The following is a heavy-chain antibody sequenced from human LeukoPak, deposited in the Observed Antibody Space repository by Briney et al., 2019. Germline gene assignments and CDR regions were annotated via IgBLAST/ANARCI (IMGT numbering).Heavy chain of an antibody. CDR2: FYHGGST. D-gene: IGHD1-14*01. CDR1: GYSISTGYY. CDR3: ARAPEYGLYYFDY. Sequence: SETLSLTCTVSGYSISTGYYWGWIRQPPGKGLEWIGTFYHGGSTYYNPSLKSRVTISVDTSKNQFSLKLTSVTAADTAVYYCARAPEYGLYYFDYWGQGTLVTVSS. V-gene: IGHV4-38-2*02. J-gene: IGHJ4*02.